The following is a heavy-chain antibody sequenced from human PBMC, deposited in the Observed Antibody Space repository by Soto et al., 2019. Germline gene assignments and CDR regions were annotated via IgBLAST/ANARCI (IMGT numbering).Heavy chain of an antibody. Sequence: SETLSLTCTVSRASIYTYSWTWIRQPPGKGLEWIGFIYYSGCTYYNPSLQSRVIISVDTSKNQFSLKLGSVTAADTAFYYCARDNPGDRGNFDYWGQGTLVTVSS. CDR3: ARDNPGDRGNFDY. J-gene: IGHJ4*02. V-gene: IGHV4-59*12. D-gene: IGHD7-27*01. CDR1: RASIYTYS. CDR2: IYYSGCT.